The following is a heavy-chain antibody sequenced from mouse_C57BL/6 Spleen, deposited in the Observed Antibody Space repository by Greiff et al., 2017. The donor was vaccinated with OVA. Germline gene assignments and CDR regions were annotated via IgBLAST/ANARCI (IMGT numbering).Heavy chain of an antibody. D-gene: IGHD1-1*01. CDR1: GYTFTSYW. Sequence: QVQLQQPGAELVRPGSSVKLSCKASGYTFTSYWMHWVKQRPIQGLEWIGNIDPSDSETHYNQKFKDKATLTVDKSSSTAYMQLSSLTSEDSAVYYGARSDGSSLYAMDYWGQGTSVTVSS. CDR2: IDPSDSET. J-gene: IGHJ4*01. V-gene: IGHV1-52*01. CDR3: ARSDGSSLYAMDY.